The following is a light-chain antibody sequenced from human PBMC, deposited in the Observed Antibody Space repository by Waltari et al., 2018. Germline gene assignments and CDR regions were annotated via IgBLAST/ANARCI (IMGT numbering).Light chain of an antibody. CDR1: QNIYSN. CDR2: AAS. CDR3: QHYYDNPYS. Sequence: IQMTQSPSALSASVGDRVTISCQASQNIYSNLAWYQQKPGKAPKLLIYAASSLQSGIPSRFSGSGSGTDFTLTISSLQPEDSAAYYCQHYYDNPYSFGQGTKVEIK. J-gene: IGKJ2*03. V-gene: IGKV1-6*01.